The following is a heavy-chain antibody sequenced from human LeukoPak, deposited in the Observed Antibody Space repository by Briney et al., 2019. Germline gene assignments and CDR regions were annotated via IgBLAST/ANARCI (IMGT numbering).Heavy chain of an antibody. CDR3: ARGAGSYYYGMDV. CDR2: IYSGGSP. Sequence: GGSLRLSCAASGLTFSSYGMHWVRQAPGKGLGWVSVIYSGGSPYFADSVKGRFTISRDNSKNTLYLQMNSLRAEDTAVYYCARGAGSYYYGMDVWGQGTTVTVSS. CDR1: GLTFSSYG. V-gene: IGHV3-53*01. J-gene: IGHJ6*02. D-gene: IGHD1-26*01.